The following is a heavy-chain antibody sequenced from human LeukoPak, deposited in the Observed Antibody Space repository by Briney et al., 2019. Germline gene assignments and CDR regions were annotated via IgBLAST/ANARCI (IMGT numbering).Heavy chain of an antibody. CDR3: ARSLEDVDTALDY. D-gene: IGHD5-18*01. Sequence: ASVKVSCKASGYTFTGYYMHWVRQAPGQGLEWMGWINPNSGGTNYAQKFQGRVTMTRDTSISTAYMELSRLRSDDTAVYYCARSLEDVDTALDYWGQGTLVTVSS. V-gene: IGHV1-2*02. J-gene: IGHJ4*02. CDR1: GYTFTGYY. CDR2: INPNSGGT.